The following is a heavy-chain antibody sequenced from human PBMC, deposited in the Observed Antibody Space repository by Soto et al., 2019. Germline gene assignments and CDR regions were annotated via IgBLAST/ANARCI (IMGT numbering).Heavy chain of an antibody. J-gene: IGHJ5*02. CDR2: ISGSGGST. V-gene: IGHV3-23*01. Sequence: GSLRLSGAASGXAFSNACFSWVRHAQGKGLELVSAISGSGGSTYYADYVKCRFTISRENSKNTLYLQMNSLISECTAVYYFATTHDFWSGYPNWFDPWGQGTLGTVSS. CDR1: GXAFSNAC. CDR3: ATTHDFWSGYPNWFDP. D-gene: IGHD3-3*01.